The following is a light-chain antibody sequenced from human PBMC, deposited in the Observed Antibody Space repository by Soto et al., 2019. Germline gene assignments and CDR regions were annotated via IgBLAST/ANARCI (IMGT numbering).Light chain of an antibody. CDR3: SSYTSSSSYV. V-gene: IGLV2-14*01. J-gene: IGLJ1*01. CDR1: SSDVGGYKY. Sequence: LTQPASVCRSPGQPISISCTGTSSDVGGYKYVSWYQQHPDKAPKLIIYDVTNRPSGISNRFSGSKSGNTASLTISGLQAEDEADYYCSSYTSSSSYVFGTGTKATVL. CDR2: DVT.